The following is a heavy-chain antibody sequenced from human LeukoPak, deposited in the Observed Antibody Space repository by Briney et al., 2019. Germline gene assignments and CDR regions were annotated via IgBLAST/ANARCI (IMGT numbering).Heavy chain of an antibody. D-gene: IGHD2-21*02. CDR3: ARESYPGGDWSIDY. CDR1: GYTFTSYG. V-gene: IGHV1-18*01. J-gene: IGHJ4*02. CDR2: ISAYNGNT. Sequence: GASVKVSCKASGYTFTSYGISWVRQAPGQGLEWMGWISAYNGNTNYAQKLQGRVTMTTDTSTSTAYMELRSLRSDDTAVYYCARESYPGGDWSIDYWDQGTLVTVSS.